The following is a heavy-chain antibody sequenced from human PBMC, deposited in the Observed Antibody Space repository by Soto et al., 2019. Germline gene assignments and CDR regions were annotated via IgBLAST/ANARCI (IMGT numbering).Heavy chain of an antibody. J-gene: IGHJ4*02. CDR3: AIYYYDSCGYYKALGY. CDR1: GGTFSSYT. V-gene: IGHV1-69*02. CDR2: IIPILGIA. D-gene: IGHD3-22*01. Sequence: QVQLVQSGAEVKKPGSSVKVSCKASGGTFSSYTISWVRQAPGQGLEWMGRIIPILGIANYAQKFQGRVTITADKSTSTAYMELSSLRSEDTAVYYCAIYYYDSCGYYKALGYWGQGTLVTVSS.